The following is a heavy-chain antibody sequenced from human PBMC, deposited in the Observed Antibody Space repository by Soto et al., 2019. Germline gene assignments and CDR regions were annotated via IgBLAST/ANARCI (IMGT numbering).Heavy chain of an antibody. J-gene: IGHJ4*02. V-gene: IGHV3-33*01. Sequence: QVQLVESGGGVVQPGRSLRLSCAASGFTFSRYGMHWVRQAPGKGLEWVAVIWYDGSNKYYADSVKGRFTISRDNSKNTLYLQMNSLRAEDTAVYYCARGVYGDFAYYFDCWGQGTLVTVSS. CDR3: ARGVYGDFAYYFDC. CDR2: IWYDGSNK. CDR1: GFTFSRYG. D-gene: IGHD4-17*01.